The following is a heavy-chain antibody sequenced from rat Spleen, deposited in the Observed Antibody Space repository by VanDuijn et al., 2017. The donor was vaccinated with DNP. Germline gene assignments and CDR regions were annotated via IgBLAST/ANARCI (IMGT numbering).Heavy chain of an antibody. CDR2: ISPSGSRT. J-gene: IGHJ1*01. V-gene: IGHV5-25*01. Sequence: EVQLVESGGGLVQPGRSLKLSCAASGFTFSNYYMAWVRQAPKKGLEWVAAISPSGSRTYYLDYVKGRFTTSRDDAKSSPYLQMNSLKPEDTATYYCARGSTSIYWYFDFWGPGTMVTVSS. D-gene: IGHD3-1*01. CDR3: ARGSTSIYWYFDF. CDR1: GFTFSNYY.